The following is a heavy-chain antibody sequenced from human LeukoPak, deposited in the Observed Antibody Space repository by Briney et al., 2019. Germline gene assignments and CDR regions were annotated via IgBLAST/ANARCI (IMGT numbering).Heavy chain of an antibody. CDR2: TYYRSTWYN. J-gene: IGHJ5*02. V-gene: IGHV6-1*01. CDR1: GDSVSSNSVT. CDR3: ARRLTEYDCFDP. Sequence: SQTLSLTCAISGDSVSSNSVTWNWIRQSPSRGLEWLGRTYYRSTWYNDYAVSVRGRITVNPDTSKNQFSLHLNSVTPEDTAVYYCARRLTEYDCFDPWGQGILVTVSS. D-gene: IGHD2-21*02.